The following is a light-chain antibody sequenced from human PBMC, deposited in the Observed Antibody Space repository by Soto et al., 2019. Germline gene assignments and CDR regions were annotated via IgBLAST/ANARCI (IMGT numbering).Light chain of an antibody. CDR3: HQYGSSQT. CDR1: QTVGSSF. V-gene: IGKV3-20*01. CDR2: GAS. Sequence: IVLTQSPGTLSLSPGERATLSCSASQTVGSSFLAWFQHKPGQAPRLLIYGASTRATGIPDRFSGSGSGTDFTLTISRLEPEDFAVYYCHQYGSSQTFGQGTKVDIK. J-gene: IGKJ1*01.